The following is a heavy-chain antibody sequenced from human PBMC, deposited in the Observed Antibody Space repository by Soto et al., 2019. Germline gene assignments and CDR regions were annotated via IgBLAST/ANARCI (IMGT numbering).Heavy chain of an antibody. Sequence: ASVKVSCKASGYTFTCYYMHWVRQAPGQGLEWMGWINPNSGGTNYAQKFQGRVTMTRDTSISTAYMELSRLRSDDTAVDYCARVSDSSGYSYSWFVLWVQGTLVTVSS. CDR3: ARVSDSSGYSYSWFVL. V-gene: IGHV1-2*02. D-gene: IGHD3-22*01. CDR2: INPNSGGT. J-gene: IGHJ5*02. CDR1: GYTFTCYY.